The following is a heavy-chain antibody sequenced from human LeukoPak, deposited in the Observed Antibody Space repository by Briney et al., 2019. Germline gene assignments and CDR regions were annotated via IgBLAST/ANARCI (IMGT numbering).Heavy chain of an antibody. D-gene: IGHD3-22*01. J-gene: IGHJ4*02. CDR3: ASLDNSGYHRFDY. CDR1: GFTFSSSW. Sequence: GGSLRPSCAASGFTFSSSWMSWVRQAPGKGLEWVANINQDVSAQHYVDSVKGRFTISRDNAKNALYLQMNTLRAEDTAVYYCASLDNSGYHRFDYWGQGTLVTVSS. V-gene: IGHV3-7*01. CDR2: INQDVSAQ.